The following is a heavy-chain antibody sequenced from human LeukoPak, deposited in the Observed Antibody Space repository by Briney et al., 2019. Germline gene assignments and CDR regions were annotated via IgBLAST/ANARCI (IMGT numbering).Heavy chain of an antibody. D-gene: IGHD3-3*01. V-gene: IGHV3-30-3*01. CDR1: GFTFSSYA. CDR3: ARDGGASDYDFWSGYYNY. Sequence: GGSLRLSCAASGFTFSSYAMHWVRQAPGKGLEWVAVISYDGSNKYYADSVKGRFTISRDNSKNTLYLQMNSLRAEDTAVYYCARDGGASDYDFWSGYYNYWGQGTLVTVSS. CDR2: ISYDGSNK. J-gene: IGHJ4*02.